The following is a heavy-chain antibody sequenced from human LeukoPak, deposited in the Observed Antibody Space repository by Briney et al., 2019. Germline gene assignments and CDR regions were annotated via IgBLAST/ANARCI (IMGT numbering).Heavy chain of an antibody. CDR2: ISDRGDEI. Sequence: GGSLRLSCSASGFSFSSYFMTWARQPPGKGPEWVSAISDRGDEIRYADSVKGRFTISRDNSKNTLYLQMNSLRAEDTAVYYCAKGDYYYDSSGYAPVEYWGQGTLVTVSS. V-gene: IGHV3-23*01. CDR1: GFSFSSYF. J-gene: IGHJ4*02. CDR3: AKGDYYYDSSGYAPVEY. D-gene: IGHD3-22*01.